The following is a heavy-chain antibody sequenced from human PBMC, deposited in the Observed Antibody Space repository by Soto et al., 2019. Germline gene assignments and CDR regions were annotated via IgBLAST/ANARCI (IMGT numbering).Heavy chain of an antibody. Sequence: GGSLGLACAAPGFAFTSYGIQWVRQAPGRGLEWVAAISYDGGHMYYGDSVKGRFTISRDNSKNTLYLQMTSLRPEDTAVYHCVKDSWWMVSFDHWGQGTMVTVSS. V-gene: IGHV3-30*18. CDR2: ISYDGGHM. J-gene: IGHJ4*02. D-gene: IGHD2-8*02. CDR1: GFAFTSYG. CDR3: VKDSWWMVSFDH.